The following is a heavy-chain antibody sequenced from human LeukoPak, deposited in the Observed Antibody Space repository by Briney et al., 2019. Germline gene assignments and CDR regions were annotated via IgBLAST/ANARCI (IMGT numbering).Heavy chain of an antibody. CDR1: GGTFSSYA. V-gene: IGHV1-69*05. CDR3: AREGGYSYGFYY. D-gene: IGHD5-18*01. Sequence: SVKVSCKASGGTFSSYAISWVRQAPGQGLEWMGGIIPIFGTANYAQKFQGRVTITTDESTSTAYMELSSLRSEDTAVYYCAREGGYSYGFYYWGQGALVTVSS. CDR2: IIPIFGTA. J-gene: IGHJ4*02.